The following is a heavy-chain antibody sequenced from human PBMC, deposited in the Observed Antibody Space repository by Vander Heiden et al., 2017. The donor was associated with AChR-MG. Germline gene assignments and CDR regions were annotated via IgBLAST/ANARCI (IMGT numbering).Heavy chain of an antibody. CDR3: ARTQGACDA. CDR1: GVSFSGYY. Sequence: QVQLQQWGAGLLKPSETLSVTCAVSGVSFSGYYWSWIRQSPGKGLEWIGEINDGGNVNYNPSLESRVTLSADPSKKEFSLKVNSVTAADTAVYYCARTQGACDAWGQGTMGTVSS. D-gene: IGHD3-16*01. V-gene: IGHV4-34*01. J-gene: IGHJ3*01. CDR2: INDGGNV.